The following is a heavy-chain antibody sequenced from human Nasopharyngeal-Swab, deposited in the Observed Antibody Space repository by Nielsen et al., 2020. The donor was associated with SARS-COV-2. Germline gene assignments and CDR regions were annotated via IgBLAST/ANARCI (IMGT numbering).Heavy chain of an antibody. CDR2: IGTEGDT. J-gene: IGHJ6*03. CDR3: ARARGINLGLGVVGDMDV. V-gene: IGHV3-13*01. CDR1: GFTFSSHD. Sequence: GGSLRLSCAASGFTFSSHDMHWVRQVTVKGLEWVSSIGTEGDTHYPDSVKGRFTISRENAKSSLYLQMNIVRAEDTGVYYCARARGINLGLGVVGDMDVWGKGTTVTVSS. D-gene: IGHD3-3*01.